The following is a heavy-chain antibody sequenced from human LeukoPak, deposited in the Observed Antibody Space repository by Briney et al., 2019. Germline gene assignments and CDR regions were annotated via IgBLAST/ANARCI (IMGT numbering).Heavy chain of an antibody. Sequence: PSETLSLTCTVSGGSISSYYWSWIRQPPGKGLECIGYIYYSGSTNYNPSLKSRVTISVDTSKNQFSLKLSSVTAADTAVYYCAREAHCSGGSCGALDAFDIWGQGTMVTVSS. D-gene: IGHD2-15*01. CDR2: IYYSGST. J-gene: IGHJ3*02. V-gene: IGHV4-59*01. CDR3: AREAHCSGGSCGALDAFDI. CDR1: GGSISSYY.